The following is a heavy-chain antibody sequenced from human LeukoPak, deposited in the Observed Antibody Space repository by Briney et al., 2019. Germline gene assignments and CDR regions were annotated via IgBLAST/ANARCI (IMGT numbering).Heavy chain of an antibody. CDR3: ARRHAVASPGYYGLDV. Sequence: SETLSLTCAVYGGSFSGYYWSWIRQPPGKGLEWIGEINHSGSTNYNPSLKSRVTISVDMSKNQFSLKLSSVTAADTAVYYCARRHAVASPGYYGLDVWGKGTTVTVSS. V-gene: IGHV4-34*01. CDR2: INHSGST. D-gene: IGHD6-19*01. J-gene: IGHJ6*04. CDR1: GGSFSGYY.